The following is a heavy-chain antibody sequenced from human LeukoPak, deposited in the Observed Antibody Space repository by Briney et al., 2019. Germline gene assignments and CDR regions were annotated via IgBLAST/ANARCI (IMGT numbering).Heavy chain of an antibody. D-gene: IGHD4-17*01. CDR2: IKQDGSQK. V-gene: IGHV3-7*01. CDR3: ARGGTTVTPKNFDF. CDR1: GFTFSSYW. J-gene: IGHJ4*02. Sequence: PGGSLRLSCAASGFTFSSYWMSWVRQAPGKGLEWVANIKQDGSQKYYVVSVKGRFTISRDNAKNSLYLQMNSLRAEDTAVYYCARGGTTVTPKNFDFWGQGTLVTVSS.